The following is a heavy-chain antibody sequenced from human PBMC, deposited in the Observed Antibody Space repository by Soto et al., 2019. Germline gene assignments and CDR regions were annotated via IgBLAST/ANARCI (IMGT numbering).Heavy chain of an antibody. D-gene: IGHD3-3*01. CDR2: VYHTGRT. V-gene: IGHV4-61*01. CDR1: GGSFKSGSYS. Sequence: QVQLQESGPGLVKPSETLSLTCTVSGGSFKSGSYSWSWIRQPPGKGLEWIGYVYHTGRTSYNPPLKVRFSISRDTPKNNFSLNLASVTAADTAVYFCARDFAYFDSWGQGTLVTVPS. CDR3: ARDFAYFDS. J-gene: IGHJ4*02.